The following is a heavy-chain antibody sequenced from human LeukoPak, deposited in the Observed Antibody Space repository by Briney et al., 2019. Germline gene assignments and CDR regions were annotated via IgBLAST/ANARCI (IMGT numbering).Heavy chain of an antibody. CDR2: ISYDGTNK. J-gene: IGHJ4*02. CDR1: GFSFSSYG. V-gene: IGHV3-30*18. CDR3: AKDLNYGELVDS. D-gene: IGHD4-17*01. Sequence: PGRSLRLSCAASGFSFSSYGMHWVRQAPGKGLEWVAVISYDGTNKYYGDSVKGRFTISRDNSRNTLYLQMNSLRTEDTAVYYCAKDLNYGELVDSWGKGTLVTVSS.